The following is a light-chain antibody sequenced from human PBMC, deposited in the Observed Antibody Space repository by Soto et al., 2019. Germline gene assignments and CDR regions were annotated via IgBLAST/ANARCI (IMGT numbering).Light chain of an antibody. V-gene: IGKV3-15*01. CDR2: GAS. CDR3: QQYNNWPLT. CDR1: QSVSSN. J-gene: IGKJ5*01. Sequence: SPATLSVSPGERATLSCRASQSVSSNLAWYQQKPGQAPRLLIYGASTRATGIPARFSGSGSGTEFTLTISSLQSEDFAVYYCQQYNNWPLTLGPGTRL.